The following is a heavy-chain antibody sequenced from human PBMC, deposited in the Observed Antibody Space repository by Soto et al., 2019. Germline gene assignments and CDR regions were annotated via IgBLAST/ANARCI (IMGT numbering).Heavy chain of an antibody. Sequence: GGSLRLSCTASGFAFSSSAMSWFRQAPGRGLEWVSGISGSGAGTYYADSVKGRFTISRDNSKNTLYLQMSGLRAEDAAVYYCAKGPTVFGAVISFDYYYGMYVWGQGTPVTVSS. J-gene: IGHJ6*02. CDR2: ISGSGAGT. D-gene: IGHD3-3*01. V-gene: IGHV3-23*01. CDR1: GFAFSSSA. CDR3: AKGPTVFGAVISFDYYYGMYV.